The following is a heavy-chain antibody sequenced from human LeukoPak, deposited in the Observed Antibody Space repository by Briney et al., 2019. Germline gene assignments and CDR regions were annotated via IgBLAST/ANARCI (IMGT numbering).Heavy chain of an antibody. J-gene: IGHJ4*02. Sequence: SGTLSLTCTVSGGPISGYHWNWIRQPPGKGLEWIGNIYYSGSTNYSPSLKSRVTISVDTSKNQFSLKLSSVTAADTAVYYCARDRATSFGNLFDYWGQGALVTVSS. CDR1: GGPISGYH. CDR3: ARDRATSFGNLFDY. D-gene: IGHD2-2*01. V-gene: IGHV4-59*01. CDR2: IYYSGST.